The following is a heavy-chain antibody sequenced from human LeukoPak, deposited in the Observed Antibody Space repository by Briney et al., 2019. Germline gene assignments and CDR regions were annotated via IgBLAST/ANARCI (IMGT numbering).Heavy chain of an antibody. D-gene: IGHD2-15*01. CDR3: ARGGCSGGSCYPPFAYYYYGMDV. Sequence: SETRSLTSTVTGGSVISGSYYWSWIRQPPGRGLEWIGYISYSGTANYNPSLTSRVSISVDMCKNQFSLKLSSVTAAATAVYYCARGGCSGGSCYPPFAYYYYGMDVWGKGTTVTVSS. CDR2: ISYSGTA. CDR1: GGSVISGSYY. J-gene: IGHJ6*04. V-gene: IGHV4-61*01.